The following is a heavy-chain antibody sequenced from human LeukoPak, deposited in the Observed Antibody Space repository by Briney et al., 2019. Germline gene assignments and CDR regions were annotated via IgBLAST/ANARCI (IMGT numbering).Heavy chain of an antibody. CDR1: GFTFSHPW. D-gene: IGHD3-16*01. CDR2: INTDGSDT. CDR3: ARDRSVTYGGFDY. Sequence: GGSLRLSCAASGFTFSHPWMHWVRQAPGKGLVWVSRINTDGSDTVYADSVKGRFTISRDNAKNTLYLQMNSLRAEDTAVYYCARDRSVTYGGFDYWGQGTLVTVSS. V-gene: IGHV3-74*01. J-gene: IGHJ4*02.